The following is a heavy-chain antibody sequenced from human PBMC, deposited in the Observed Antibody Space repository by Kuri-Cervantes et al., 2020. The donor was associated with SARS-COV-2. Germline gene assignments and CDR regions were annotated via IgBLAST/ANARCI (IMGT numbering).Heavy chain of an antibody. CDR3: TRAGYDNSGYYYSFDF. D-gene: IGHD3-22*01. V-gene: IGHV4-59*11. CDR2: VYSSGST. Sequence: SETLSLTCTVSGGSISSHYWSWIRQPPGKGLEWIGYVYSSGSTNYSPSLKSRVTMSVDTSKNQFSLKLTSVTAADTAVCYCTRAGYDNSGYYYSFDFWGQGTLVTVSS. J-gene: IGHJ4*02. CDR1: GGSISSHY.